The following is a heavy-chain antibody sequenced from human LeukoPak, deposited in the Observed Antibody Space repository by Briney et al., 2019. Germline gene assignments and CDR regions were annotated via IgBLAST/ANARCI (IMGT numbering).Heavy chain of an antibody. Sequence: HSGRSLRLSCAASGFTFSSYGIHWVRQAPGKGLEWVAVISHDGSNKYYGDSVKGRFTISRDNSKNMLYLQMNSLRAEDTAVYYCTKEGYYGSGSFPDYWGQGTLVTVSS. J-gene: IGHJ4*02. CDR1: GFTFSSYG. V-gene: IGHV3-30*18. D-gene: IGHD3-10*01. CDR3: TKEGYYGSGSFPDY. CDR2: ISHDGSNK.